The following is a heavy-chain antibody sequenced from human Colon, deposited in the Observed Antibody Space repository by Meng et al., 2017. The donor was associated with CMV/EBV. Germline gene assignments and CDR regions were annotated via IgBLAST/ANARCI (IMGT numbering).Heavy chain of an antibody. V-gene: IGHV1-2*02. J-gene: IGHJ5*02. CDR1: GYTFTDYY. CDR2: INPNSGST. CDR3: ARDFGYTNSGTRVWFDP. D-gene: IGHD7-27*01. Sequence: ASVKVSCKASGYTFTDYYVHWVRQAPGQGLEWMAWINPNSGSTNYAQKFQGRVTMTRDTSISTAYMELNRLRFDDTAVYYCARDFGYTNSGTRVWFDPWG.